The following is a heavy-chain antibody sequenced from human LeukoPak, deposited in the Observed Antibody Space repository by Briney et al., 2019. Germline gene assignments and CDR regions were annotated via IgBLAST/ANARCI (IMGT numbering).Heavy chain of an antibody. D-gene: IGHD3-9*01. Sequence: GGSLRLSCAASGFTLSNYAMSWVRQAPGRGLEWVSAIPGSGGNTYYADSVKGRFTISRDNSKNTVVLQMNSLRAEDTAVYYCAKWGDSDVLTGYYVSDYWGQVTLVTVSS. CDR2: IPGSGGNT. CDR1: GFTLSNYA. CDR3: AKWGDSDVLTGYYVSDY. J-gene: IGHJ4*02. V-gene: IGHV3-23*01.